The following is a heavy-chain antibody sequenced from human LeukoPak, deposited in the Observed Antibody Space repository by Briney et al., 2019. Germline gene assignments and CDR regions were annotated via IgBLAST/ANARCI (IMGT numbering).Heavy chain of an antibody. Sequence: PSETLSLTCTVSGGSFSSGGYYWSWIRQHPGKGLEWIGYIYYSGSTYYNPSLKSRVTISVDTSKNQFSLKLSSVTAADTAVYYCARAGSSGWYLPLPDYWGQGTLVTVSS. CDR2: IYYSGST. CDR3: ARAGSSGWYLPLPDY. D-gene: IGHD6-19*01. J-gene: IGHJ4*02. V-gene: IGHV4-31*03. CDR1: GGSFSSGGYY.